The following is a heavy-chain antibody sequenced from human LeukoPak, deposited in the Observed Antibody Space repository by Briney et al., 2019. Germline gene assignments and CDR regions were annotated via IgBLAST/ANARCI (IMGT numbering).Heavy chain of an antibody. D-gene: IGHD2-8*01. CDR1: GGSISSYY. J-gene: IGHJ4*02. CDR3: ARSKISRYASSSDRYFDY. V-gene: IGHV4-59*01. Sequence: SETLSLTCTVSGGSISSYYWSWIRQSPGKGLEWIGYIYDTGSANYNPSLKSRATISIDTSKTQFSLKLRSVTAADTATYYCARSKISRYASSSDRYFDYWGQGTLVIVSS. CDR2: IYDTGSA.